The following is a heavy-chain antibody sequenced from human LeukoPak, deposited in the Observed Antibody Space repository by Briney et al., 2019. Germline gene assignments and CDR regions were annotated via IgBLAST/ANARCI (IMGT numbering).Heavy chain of an antibody. V-gene: IGHV4-59*01. CDR3: ARGFGDWGLSWFDP. CDR2: MYYSGST. Sequence: SETLSLTCTVSGGSTSSYYWSWIRQPPGKGLEWIGYMYYSGSTNYNPSLKSRVTISVDTSKNQFSLKLTSVTAADTAVYYCARGFGDWGLSWFDPWGQGTLVTVSS. D-gene: IGHD3-10*01. J-gene: IGHJ5*02. CDR1: GGSTSSYY.